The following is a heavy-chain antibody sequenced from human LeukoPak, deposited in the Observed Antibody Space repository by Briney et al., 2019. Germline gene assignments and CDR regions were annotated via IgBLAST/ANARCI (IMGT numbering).Heavy chain of an antibody. V-gene: IGHV3-74*01. D-gene: IGHD1-1*01. J-gene: IGHJ4*02. CDR1: GFPFSTYW. CDR3: ARKTVPDY. Sequence: EGSLRLSCVASGFPFSTYWMHWVRQAPGKGLIWVSHINSDGSNTRYVDSVKGRFTISRDNAKNTLYLQMNSLRAEDTGVYYCARKTVPDYWGQGTLVTVSS. CDR2: INSDGSNT.